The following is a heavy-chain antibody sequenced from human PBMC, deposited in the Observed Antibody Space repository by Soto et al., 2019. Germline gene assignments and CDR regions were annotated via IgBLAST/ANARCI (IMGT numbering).Heavy chain of an antibody. CDR3: ARPTTVTTWDAFDI. CDR2: ISRSTSTI. D-gene: IGHD4-17*01. CDR1: GFTFSDYY. V-gene: IGHV3-11*01. Sequence: PGGSLRLSCAASGFTFSDYYMSWIRQAPGKGLEWVSYISRSTSTIYYADSVKGRFTISRDNAKNSLFLQMNSLRAEDTAVYYCARPTTVTTWDAFDIWGQGTMVTVSS. J-gene: IGHJ3*02.